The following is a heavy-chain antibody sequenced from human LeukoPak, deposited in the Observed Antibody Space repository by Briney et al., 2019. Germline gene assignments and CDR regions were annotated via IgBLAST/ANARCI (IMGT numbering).Heavy chain of an antibody. D-gene: IGHD3-10*01. CDR2: ISAYNGNT. Sequence: ASVKVSCKASGYTFTSYGISWVRQAPGQGLEWMGWISAYNGNTNYAQELQGRVTMTTDTSTSTAYMELRSLRSDDTAVYYCARVPYYGSGSYYSNWFDPWGQGTLVTVSS. CDR1: GYTFTSYG. V-gene: IGHV1-18*01. J-gene: IGHJ5*02. CDR3: ARVPYYGSGSYYSNWFDP.